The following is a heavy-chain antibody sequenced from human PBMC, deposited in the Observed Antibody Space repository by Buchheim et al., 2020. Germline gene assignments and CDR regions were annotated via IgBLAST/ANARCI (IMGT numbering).Heavy chain of an antibody. V-gene: IGHV3-33*01. D-gene: IGHD5-12*01. CDR2: IWYDGSNK. CDR3: ARGVGIVATMELDY. J-gene: IGHJ4*02. CDR1: GFTFSSYG. Sequence: QVQLVESGGGVVQPGRSLRLSCAASGFTFSSYGMHWVRQAPGKGLEWVAVIWYDGSNKYYADSVKGRFTIPRDNSKNTLYLQMNSLRAEDTAVYYCARGVGIVATMELDYWGQGTL.